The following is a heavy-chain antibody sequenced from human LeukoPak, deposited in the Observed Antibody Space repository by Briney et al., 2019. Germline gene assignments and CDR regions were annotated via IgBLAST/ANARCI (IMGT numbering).Heavy chain of an antibody. CDR3: VKGFVVLWFGELLSVDY. Sequence: PSETLSLTCTVSGGSISNSAYQWGWIRQPPGKGLEWVSAISGSGGSTYYADSVKGRLTISRDNSKNTLYLQMNNLRAEDTAVYYCVKGFVVLWFGELLSVDYWGQGTLVTVSS. V-gene: IGHV3-23*01. CDR1: GGSISNSA. CDR2: ISGSGGST. D-gene: IGHD3-10*01. J-gene: IGHJ4*02.